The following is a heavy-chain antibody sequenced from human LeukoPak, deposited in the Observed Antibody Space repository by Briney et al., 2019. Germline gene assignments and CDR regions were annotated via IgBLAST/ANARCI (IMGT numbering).Heavy chain of an antibody. J-gene: IGHJ4*02. V-gene: IGHV4-59*01. CDR3: AREASLRGIHTPYYFDY. D-gene: IGHD3-10*01. CDR1: GGSISSYY. Sequence: SETLSLTCTVSGGSISSYYWSWIRQPPGKGLEWIGYINYSGSTNYNPSLKSRVTISVDTSKNQFSLKLSSVTAADTAVYYCAREASLRGIHTPYYFDYWGQGTLVTVSS. CDR2: INYSGST.